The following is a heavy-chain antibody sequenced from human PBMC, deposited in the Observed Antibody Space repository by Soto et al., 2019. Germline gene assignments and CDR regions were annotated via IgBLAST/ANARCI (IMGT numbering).Heavy chain of an antibody. CDR1: GGTFSSYT. J-gene: IGHJ3*02. CDR2: IIPILGIA. D-gene: IGHD2-2*01. Sequence: ASVKVSCKASGGTFSSYTISWVRQAPGQGLDWMGRIIPILGIANYAQKFQGRVTITADKSTSTAYMELSSLRSEDTAVYYCARGGYCSSTSCFNPRLFDIWGKGTMVTVSS. CDR3: ARGGYCSSTSCFNPRLFDI. V-gene: IGHV1-69*02.